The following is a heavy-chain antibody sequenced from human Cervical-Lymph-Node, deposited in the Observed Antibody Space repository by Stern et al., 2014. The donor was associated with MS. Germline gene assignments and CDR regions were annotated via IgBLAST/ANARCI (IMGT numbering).Heavy chain of an antibody. CDR2: IYPGASET. V-gene: IGHV5-51*03. D-gene: IGHD4-17*01. CDR1: GYSFTKSW. Sequence: VQLVESGAEVEKPGDSLKISCKGSGYSFTKSWIGWVRQMPGKGLEWMGFIYPGASETRYSPSFQGQVTLSADKSINTAHLQWSSLKASDTAIYYCARLKGSLTRGTYFDFWGQGTLVSVSS. CDR3: ARLKGSLTRGTYFDF. J-gene: IGHJ4*02.